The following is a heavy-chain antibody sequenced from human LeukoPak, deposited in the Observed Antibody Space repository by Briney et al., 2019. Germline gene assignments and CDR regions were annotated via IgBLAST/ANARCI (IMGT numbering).Heavy chain of an antibody. J-gene: IGHJ3*02. CDR1: GFTFSSYS. CDR3: ARAGIAAAGPPDAFDI. V-gene: IGHV3-48*04. CDR2: ISSSSSTI. Sequence: PGGSLRLSCAASGFTFSSYSMNWVRQAPGKGLEWVSYISSSSSTIYYADSVKGRFTISRDNAKNSLYLQMNSLRAEDTAVYYCARAGIAAAGPPDAFDIWGQGTMVTVSS. D-gene: IGHD6-13*01.